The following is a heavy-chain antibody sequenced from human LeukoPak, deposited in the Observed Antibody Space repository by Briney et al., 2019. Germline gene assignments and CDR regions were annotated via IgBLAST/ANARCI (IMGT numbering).Heavy chain of an antibody. V-gene: IGHV1-3*01. CDR1: GYIFTSYA. J-gene: IGHJ5*02. Sequence: GASVKVSCKASGYIFTSYAMHWVRQAPGQRLEWMGWINAGNGNTKYSQEFQGRVTITRDTSASTAYMELRSLRSDDTAVYYCAREDTAMGNNWFDPWGQGTLVTVSS. CDR3: AREDTAMGNNWFDP. D-gene: IGHD5-18*01. CDR2: INAGNGNT.